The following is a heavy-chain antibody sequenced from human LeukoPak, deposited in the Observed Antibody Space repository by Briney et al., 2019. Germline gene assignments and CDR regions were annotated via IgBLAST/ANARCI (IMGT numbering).Heavy chain of an antibody. D-gene: IGHD3-10*01. CDR2: ISWDGGST. V-gene: IGHV3-43*01. Sequence: GGSLRLSCAASGFTFDDYTMHWVRQAPGKGLEWVSLISWDGGSTYHADSVKGRFTISRDNSENSLYLQMNSLRTEDTALYYCAKAGRSGSYSDWGQGTLVTVSS. CDR3: AKAGRSGSYSD. CDR1: GFTFDDYT. J-gene: IGHJ4*02.